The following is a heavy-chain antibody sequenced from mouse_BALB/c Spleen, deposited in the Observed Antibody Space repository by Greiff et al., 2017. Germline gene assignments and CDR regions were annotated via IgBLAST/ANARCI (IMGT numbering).Heavy chain of an antibody. CDR3: ARHCRVLGGFAY. D-gene: IGHD4-1*01. V-gene: IGHV5-2*01. Sequence: EVQLVEPGGGLVQPGESLKLSCESNEYEFPSHDMSWVRKTPEKRLELVAAINSDGGSTYYPDTMEKRFIISRVNTKKTLYLQMSSLRSEDTALYYCARHCRVLGGFAYWGQGTLVTVSA. CDR1: EYEFPSHD. CDR2: INSDGGST. J-gene: IGHJ3*01.